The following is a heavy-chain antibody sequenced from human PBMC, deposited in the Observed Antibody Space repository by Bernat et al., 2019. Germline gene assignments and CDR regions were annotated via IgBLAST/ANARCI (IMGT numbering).Heavy chain of an antibody. CDR2: IWYDGSNK. J-gene: IGHJ2*01. V-gene: IGHV3-33*01. CDR3: ARADYGAYEYDPWYFDL. Sequence: QVQLVESGGGMVQPGRSLRLSCAASGFTFSSYGMHWVRQAPGKGLEWVAGIWYDGSNKYYADSVKGRFTISRDNSKNTLYLQMNSLRAEDTAVYYCARADYGAYEYDPWYFDLWGRGTLVTVSS. CDR1: GFTFSSYG. D-gene: IGHD4-17*01.